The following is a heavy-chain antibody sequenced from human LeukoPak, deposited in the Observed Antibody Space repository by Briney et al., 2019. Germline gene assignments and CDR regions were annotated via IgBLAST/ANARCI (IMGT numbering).Heavy chain of an antibody. D-gene: IGHD6-13*01. J-gene: IGHJ6*03. CDR1: GGSISSYY. Sequence: SETLSLTCTVSGGSISSYYWSWIRQPPGKGLEWIGYIYYSGSTNYNPSLKSRVTISVDTSKNQFSLELSSVTAADTAVYYCARVGIAAGRYYYYYMDVWGKGTTVTVSS. CDR2: IYYSGST. CDR3: ARVGIAAGRYYYYYMDV. V-gene: IGHV4-59*01.